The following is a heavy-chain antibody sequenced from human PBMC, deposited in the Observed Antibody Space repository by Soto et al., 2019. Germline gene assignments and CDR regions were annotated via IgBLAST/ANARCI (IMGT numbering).Heavy chain of an antibody. D-gene: IGHD3-10*01. V-gene: IGHV3-73*01. J-gene: IGHJ4*02. Sequence: PGGALRLCASAYAFTFSDAWWNWVRQAPGKGLKWVGRIRNGPHNYATTYAASVEGRFNISRDDSKNTVYLQMYGLKTDDTAMLYFIAERDYWGRGTLVTVSS. CDR3: IAERDY. CDR1: AFTFSDAW. CDR2: IRNGPHNYAT.